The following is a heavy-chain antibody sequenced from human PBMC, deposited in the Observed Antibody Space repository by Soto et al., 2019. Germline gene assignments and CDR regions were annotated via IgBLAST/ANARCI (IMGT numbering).Heavy chain of an antibody. J-gene: IGHJ5*02. CDR3: ARSGSVTMTGRWFDP. CDR2: SNAGNGNT. CDR1: GYTFTSYA. Sequence: ASVKVSCKATGYTFTSYAMHWVRPAPGQRLEWMGWSNAGNGNTKYSQKFQGRVTITRDTSASTAYMELSSLRSEDTAVYYCARSGSVTMTGRWFDPWGQGTMVTVSS. D-gene: IGHD3-22*01. V-gene: IGHV1-3*01.